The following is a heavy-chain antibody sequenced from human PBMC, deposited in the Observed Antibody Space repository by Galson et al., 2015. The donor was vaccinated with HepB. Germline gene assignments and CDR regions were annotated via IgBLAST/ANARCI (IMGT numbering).Heavy chain of an antibody. CDR1: GFTFSDYY. J-gene: IGHJ4*02. D-gene: IGHD1-26*01. CDR2: ISSSGDTI. V-gene: IGHV3-11*01. Sequence: SLRLSCAASGFTFSDYYMSWVRQAPGKGLEWVSYISSSGDTIYYVDSVRGRFTISRDNAENSLYLQMNSLRAEDTAVYYCARAWGANAKFDYWGQGTLTTVSS. CDR3: ARAWGANAKFDY.